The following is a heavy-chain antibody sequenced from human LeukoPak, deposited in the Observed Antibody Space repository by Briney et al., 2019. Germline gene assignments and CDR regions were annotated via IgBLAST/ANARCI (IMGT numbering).Heavy chain of an antibody. J-gene: IGHJ4*02. Sequence: GASVKVSCKASGYTFTGYYMHWVRQAPGQGLEWMGWINPNSGGTNYAQRFQGRVTMTRDTSISTAYMELSRLRSDDTAVYYCARRNRYYDSSGYYREFDYWGQGTLVTVSS. D-gene: IGHD3-22*01. CDR1: GYTFTGYY. CDR2: INPNSGGT. V-gene: IGHV1-2*02. CDR3: ARRNRYYDSSGYYREFDY.